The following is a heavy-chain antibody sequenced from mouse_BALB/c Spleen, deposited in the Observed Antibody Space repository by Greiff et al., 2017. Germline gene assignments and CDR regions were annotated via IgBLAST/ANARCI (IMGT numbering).Heavy chain of an antibody. CDR3: ARDKRSSSLYYYAMDY. D-gene: IGHD1-1*01. V-gene: IGHV7-3*02. Sequence: EVQVVESGGGLVQPGGSLRLSCATSGFTFTDYYMSWVRQPPGKALEWLGFIRNKANGYTTEYSASVKGRFTISRDNSQSILYLQMNTLRAEDSATYYCARDKRSSSLYYYAMDYWGQGTSVTVSS. CDR2: IRNKANGYTT. J-gene: IGHJ4*01. CDR1: GFTFTDYY.